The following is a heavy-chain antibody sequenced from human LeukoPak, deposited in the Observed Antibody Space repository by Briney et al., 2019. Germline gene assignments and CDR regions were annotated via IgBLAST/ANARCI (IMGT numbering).Heavy chain of an antibody. J-gene: IGHJ4*02. D-gene: IGHD6-13*01. CDR2: IASDGRDK. Sequence: PGRSLRLSCAASGLTFNNYGIHWVRQAPGKGLEWVTVIASDGRDKKYGDSVKGRFTVSRDNSKNTVYLQMNSLRPEDTAVYFCAKDRSKGAAAYYFDNWGQGTLVTVSS. CDR3: AKDRSKGAAAYYFDN. CDR1: GLTFNNYG. V-gene: IGHV3-30*18.